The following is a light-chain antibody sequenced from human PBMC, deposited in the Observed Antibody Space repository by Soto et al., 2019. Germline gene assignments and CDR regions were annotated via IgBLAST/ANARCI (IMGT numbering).Light chain of an antibody. CDR1: QGVSSSY. Sequence: EIVLTQSPGTLSLSPGERATLSCRASQGVSSSYLAWYQQKPGQPPRLLIYGASSRATGIPDRFSGSGSGTDFTLTITRLESEDFAVYYCEHYRTSFGGGAKVEMK. J-gene: IGKJ4*01. CDR2: GAS. CDR3: EHYRTS. V-gene: IGKV3-20*01.